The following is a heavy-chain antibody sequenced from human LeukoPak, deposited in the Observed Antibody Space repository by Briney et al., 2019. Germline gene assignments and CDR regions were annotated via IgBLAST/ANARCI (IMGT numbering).Heavy chain of an antibody. CDR2: IIPILGIA. J-gene: IGHJ4*02. V-gene: IGHV1-69*04. D-gene: IGHD2-15*01. CDR1: GGTFSSYA. CDR3: EVLPAATPIDY. Sequence: SVKVSCKASGGTFSSYAISWVRQAPGRGLKWMGRIIPILGIANYAQKFQGRVTITADKSTSTAYMELSSLRSEDTAVYYCEVLPAATPIDYWGQGTLVTVSS.